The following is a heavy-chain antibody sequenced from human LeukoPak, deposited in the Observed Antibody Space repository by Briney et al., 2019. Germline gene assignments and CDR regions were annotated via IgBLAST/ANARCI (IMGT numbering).Heavy chain of an antibody. CDR1: GGSMSNYY. CDR3: ARHISGAATLD. CDR2: IYYTGST. D-gene: IGHD3-3*02. J-gene: IGHJ4*02. Sequence: KPSETLSLTRTVSGGSMSNYYGSWIRQPPGEGLEWIAYIYYTGSTYYNPSLKSRVTMSVDTSKTQFSLSLSSVTAADTAVYYCARHISGAATLDWGQGTLVTVSS. V-gene: IGHV4-59*08.